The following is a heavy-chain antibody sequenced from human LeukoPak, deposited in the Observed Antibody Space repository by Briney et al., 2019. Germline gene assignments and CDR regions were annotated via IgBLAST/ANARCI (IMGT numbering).Heavy chain of an antibody. CDR3: AIPHRRRIAAAGRRVYFDY. J-gene: IGHJ4*02. CDR1: GYTFTGYY. V-gene: IGHV1-2*02. D-gene: IGHD6-13*01. CDR2: INPNSGGT. Sequence: ASVKVSCKASGYTFTGYYMHWVRQAPGQGLEWMGWINPNSGGTNYAQKFQGRVTMTRDTSISTAYMELSRLRSDDTAVYYCAIPHRRRIAAAGRRVYFDYWGQGTLVTVSS.